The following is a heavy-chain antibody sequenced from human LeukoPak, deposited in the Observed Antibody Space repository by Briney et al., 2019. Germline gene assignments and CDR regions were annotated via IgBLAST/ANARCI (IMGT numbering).Heavy chain of an antibody. CDR2: IRYDGSNK. CDR1: GFTFSSYA. Sequence: GGSLRLSCAASGFTFSSYAMSWVRQAPGKGLEWVAFIRYDGSNKYYADSVKGRFTISRNNSKNTLYLQMNSLRAEDTAVYYCAKDEVDYWGQGTLVTVSS. CDR3: AKDEVDY. V-gene: IGHV3-30*02. J-gene: IGHJ4*02.